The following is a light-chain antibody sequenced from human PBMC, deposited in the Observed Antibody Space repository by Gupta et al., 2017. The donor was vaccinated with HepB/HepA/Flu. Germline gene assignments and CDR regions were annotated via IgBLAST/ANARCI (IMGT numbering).Light chain of an antibody. CDR2: SNN. V-gene: IGLV1-44*01. J-gene: IGLJ2*01. CDR3: AAWDDTLKHVI. CDR1: SSDIGSNN. Sequence: QSVLTQPPSASGTPGQRVTISCSGSSSDIGSNNVNWYQQLPGTAPKLLMYSNNQRPSGVPDRFSGSKSGTTASLAIXGXQSEDEXDYYCAAWDDTLKHVIFGGGTKLTVL.